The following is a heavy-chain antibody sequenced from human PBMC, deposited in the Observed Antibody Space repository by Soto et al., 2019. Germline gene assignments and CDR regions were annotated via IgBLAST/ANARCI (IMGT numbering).Heavy chain of an antibody. CDR1: GYTFTGYY. D-gene: IGHD2-21*01. J-gene: IGHJ6*02. CDR3: AREGGAPQYGMDV. Sequence: GXSVKVSCKASGYTFTGYYMHWVRQAPGQGLEWMGWINPNSGGTNYAQKFQGWVTMTRDTSISTAYMELSRLRSDDTAVYYCAREGGAPQYGMDVWGQGTTVTVSS. CDR2: INPNSGGT. V-gene: IGHV1-2*04.